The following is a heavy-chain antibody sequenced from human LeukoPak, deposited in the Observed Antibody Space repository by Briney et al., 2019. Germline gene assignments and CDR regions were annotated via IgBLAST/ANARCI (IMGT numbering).Heavy chain of an antibody. J-gene: IGHJ4*02. D-gene: IGHD2-15*01. Sequence: GGSLRLSCAASGFTFNIYAMSWVRQAPGKGLAWVSGLNEDGGYTYYADSVKGRFTISRDNSENTLYLQMSSPRAKDTAIYYCVRDFSCSGGSCPLFDSWGQGTLVSVSS. CDR3: VRDFSCSGGSCPLFDS. CDR1: GFTFNIYA. CDR2: LNEDGGYT. V-gene: IGHV3-23*01.